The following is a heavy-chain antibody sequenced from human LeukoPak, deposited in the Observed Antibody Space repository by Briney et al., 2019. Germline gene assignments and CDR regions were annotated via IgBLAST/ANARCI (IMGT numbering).Heavy chain of an antibody. CDR3: ARPLRRITMVRGVIFDY. D-gene: IGHD3-10*01. V-gene: IGHV3-30*04. CDR1: GFTFSSYA. Sequence: GRSLRLSCAASGFTFSSYAMHWVRQAPGKGLEWVAVISYDGSNKYYADSVKGRFTISRDNSKNTLYLQMNSLRAEDTAVYYCARPLRRITMVRGVIFDYWGQGTLVTVSS. J-gene: IGHJ4*02. CDR2: ISYDGSNK.